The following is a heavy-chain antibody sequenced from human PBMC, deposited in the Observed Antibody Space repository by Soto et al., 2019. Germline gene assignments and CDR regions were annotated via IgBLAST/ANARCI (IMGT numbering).Heavy chain of an antibody. D-gene: IGHD6-6*01. Sequence: VASVKVSFKASGGTFSSYAISWVRQAPGQGLEWMGGIIPIFGTANYAQKFQGRVTITADESTSTAYMELSSLRSEDTAVYYCARSVTTYSSSSGGEDSYGMDVWGQGTTVTVSS. CDR1: GGTFSSYA. CDR2: IIPIFGTA. CDR3: ARSVTTYSSSSGGEDSYGMDV. J-gene: IGHJ6*02. V-gene: IGHV1-69*13.